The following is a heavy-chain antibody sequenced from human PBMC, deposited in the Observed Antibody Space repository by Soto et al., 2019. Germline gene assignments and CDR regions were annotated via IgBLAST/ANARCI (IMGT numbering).Heavy chain of an antibody. Sequence: PGESLKISCKGSGYSFTSYWIGWVRQMPGKGLEWMGIIYPGDSDTRYSPSFQGQVTISADKSISTAYLQWSSLKASDTAMYYCARGVPAAMLSTYWFDPWGQGTLVTVSS. CDR3: ARGVPAAMLSTYWFDP. D-gene: IGHD2-2*01. V-gene: IGHV5-51*01. CDR1: GYSFTSYW. J-gene: IGHJ5*02. CDR2: IYPGDSDT.